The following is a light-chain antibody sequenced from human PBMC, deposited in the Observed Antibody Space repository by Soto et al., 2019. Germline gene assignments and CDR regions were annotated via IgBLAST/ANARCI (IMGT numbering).Light chain of an antibody. CDR1: SSDVGGYNY. CDR2: DVS. Sequence: QYMLTQPRSVSGSPGQSVTISCTGTSSDVGGYNYVSWYQQHPGKAPKLMIYDVSKRPSGVPDRFSGSKSGNTASLTISGLQAEDEADYYCYSYAGSYSEVFGTGTKVTVL. CDR3: YSYAGSYSEV. J-gene: IGLJ1*01. V-gene: IGLV2-11*01.